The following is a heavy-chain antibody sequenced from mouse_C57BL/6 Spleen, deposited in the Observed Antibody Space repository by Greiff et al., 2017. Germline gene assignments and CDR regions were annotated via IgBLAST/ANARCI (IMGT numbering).Heavy chain of an antibody. CDR1: GFTFSSYA. Sequence: VKLVESGEGLVKPGGSLKLSCAASGFTFSSYAMSWVRQTPEKRLEWVAYISSGGDYIYYADTVKGRFTISRDNARNTLYLQMSSLKSEDTAMYYCTRDSHYYGSSYGYFDVWGTGTTVTVSS. CDR2: ISSGGDYI. V-gene: IGHV5-9-1*02. CDR3: TRDSHYYGSSYGYFDV. D-gene: IGHD1-1*01. J-gene: IGHJ1*03.